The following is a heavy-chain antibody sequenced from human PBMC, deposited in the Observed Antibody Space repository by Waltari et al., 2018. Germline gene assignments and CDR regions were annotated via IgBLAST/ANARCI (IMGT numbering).Heavy chain of an antibody. CDR2: IYWNDDK. CDR1: GFSLSTSGVG. CDR3: AHSPWSGYSANRNWFDP. V-gene: IGHV2-5*01. J-gene: IGHJ5*02. Sequence: QITLKESGPTLVKPTQTLTLTCTFSGFSLSTSGVGVGWIRQPPGKALEWLALIYWNDDKRYSPSLKSRLTITKDTSKNQVVLTMTNMDPVDTATYYCAHSPWSGYSANRNWFDPWGQGTLVTVSS. D-gene: IGHD3-3*01.